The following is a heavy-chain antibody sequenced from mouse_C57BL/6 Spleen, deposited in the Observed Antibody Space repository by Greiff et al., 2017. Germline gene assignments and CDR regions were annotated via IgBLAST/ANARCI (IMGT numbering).Heavy chain of an antibody. CDR1: GFSLTSYG. V-gene: IGHV2-6*01. D-gene: IGHD4-1*01. Sequence: QVQLKESGPGLVAPSQSLSITCTVSGFSLTSYGVDWVRQSPGQGLEWLGVIWGVGSTNYNSAPKSRLSISKDNSKSQVFLKVNSLLTDDTAMYYCASLTGAGAMDYWGQGTSVTVSS. CDR3: ASLTGAGAMDY. J-gene: IGHJ4*01. CDR2: IWGVGST.